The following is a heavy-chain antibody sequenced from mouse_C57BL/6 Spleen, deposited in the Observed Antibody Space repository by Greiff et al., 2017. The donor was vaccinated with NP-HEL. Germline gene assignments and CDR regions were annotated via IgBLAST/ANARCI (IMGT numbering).Heavy chain of an antibody. Sequence: DVKLVESEGGLVQPGSSMKLSCTASGFTFSDYYMAWVRQVPEKGLEWVANINYDGSSTYYLDSLKSRFIISRDNAKNILYLQMSSLKSEDTATYYCAGYGSSYYAMDYWGQGTSVTVSS. CDR2: INYDGSST. D-gene: IGHD1-1*01. CDR3: AGYGSSYYAMDY. J-gene: IGHJ4*01. CDR1: GFTFSDYY. V-gene: IGHV5-16*01.